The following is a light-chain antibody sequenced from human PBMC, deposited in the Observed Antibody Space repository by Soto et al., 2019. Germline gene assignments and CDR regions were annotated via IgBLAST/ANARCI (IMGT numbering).Light chain of an antibody. CDR3: TSYTTISTLA. CDR1: SSDVGGYNY. V-gene: IGLV2-14*01. Sequence: QSVLTQPASVSGSPGQSITISCTGTSSDVGGYNYVSWYQQHPGKVPKLMIYEVSYRPSGVSNRFSGSKSGNTASLTISGLQIEGEADYSCTSYTTISTLAFGGGTKLTVL. J-gene: IGLJ3*02. CDR2: EVS.